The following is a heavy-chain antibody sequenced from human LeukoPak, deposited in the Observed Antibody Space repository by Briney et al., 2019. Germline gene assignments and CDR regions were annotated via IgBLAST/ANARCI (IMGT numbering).Heavy chain of an antibody. CDR2: IIPIFGIA. J-gene: IGHJ3*02. D-gene: IGHD2-21*02. CDR1: GGTFSSYA. V-gene: IGHV1-69*04. CDR3: ARASCGGDCSHTAKLPHDAFDI. Sequence: AASVKVSCKASGGTFSSYAISWVRQAPGQGLEWMGRIIPIFGIANYAQKFQGRVTITADKSTSTAYMELSSLRSEDTAVYYCARASCGGDCSHTAKLPHDAFDIWGKGTMVTVSS.